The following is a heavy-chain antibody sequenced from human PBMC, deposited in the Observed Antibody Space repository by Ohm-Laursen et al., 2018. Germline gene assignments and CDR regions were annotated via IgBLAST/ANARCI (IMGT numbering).Heavy chain of an antibody. D-gene: IGHD2-15*01. V-gene: IGHV4-59*07. CDR1: GGSISSYY. J-gene: IGHJ4*02. CDR2: IYKSGST. CDR3: ARETASGANDY. Sequence: SDTLSLTCTVPGGSISSYYWSWIRQSPGKGLEWIGYIYKSGSTNYNPSLKSRVTISKDTSKNQFSLKLTSVTAADTAVYYCARETASGANDYWGQGTLVTVSS.